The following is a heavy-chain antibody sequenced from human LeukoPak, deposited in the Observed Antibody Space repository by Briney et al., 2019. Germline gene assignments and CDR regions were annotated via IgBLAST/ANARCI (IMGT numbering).Heavy chain of an antibody. Sequence: GESLKISCKGSGYSFTSYWIGWVRQMPGKGLEWMGIIYPGNSDTRYSPSFQGQVTISADKSISTAYLQWSSLKASDTAMYYCATNPIHYGSGRLGAFDIWGQGTMVTVSS. CDR3: ATNPIHYGSGRLGAFDI. D-gene: IGHD3-10*01. CDR2: IYPGNSDT. CDR1: GYSFTSYW. V-gene: IGHV5-51*01. J-gene: IGHJ3*02.